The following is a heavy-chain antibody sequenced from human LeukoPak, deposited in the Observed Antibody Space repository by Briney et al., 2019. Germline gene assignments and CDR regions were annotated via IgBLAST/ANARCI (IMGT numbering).Heavy chain of an antibody. CDR1: GYTFTSYY. Sequence: GASVKVSCKASGYTFTSYYMHWVRQAPGQGLEWMGIINPSGGSTSYAQKFQGRVTITRNTSISTAYMELSSLRSDDTAVYYCARAIRLLWFGELSRDAFDLWGQGTMVTVSS. CDR3: ARAIRLLWFGELSRDAFDL. J-gene: IGHJ3*01. V-gene: IGHV1-46*01. CDR2: INPSGGST. D-gene: IGHD3-10*01.